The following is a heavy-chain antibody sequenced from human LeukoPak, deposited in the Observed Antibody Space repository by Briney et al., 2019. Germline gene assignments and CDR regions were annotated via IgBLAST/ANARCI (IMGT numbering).Heavy chain of an antibody. CDR3: AKDSSGYYGVFDY. V-gene: IGHV3-9*01. CDR1: GFTFDDYA. CDR2: ISWNSGSI. Sequence: GGSLRLSCAASGFTFDDYAMHCVRQAPGKGVGCVSGISWNSGSIGYAVSAKGRFTISRDNAKNYLYMQMTSLRAQDTALYYCAKDSSGYYGVFDYWGQRTQVTVSS. D-gene: IGHD3-22*01. J-gene: IGHJ4*02.